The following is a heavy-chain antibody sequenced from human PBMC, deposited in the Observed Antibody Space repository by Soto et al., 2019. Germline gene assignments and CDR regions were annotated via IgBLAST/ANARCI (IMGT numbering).Heavy chain of an antibody. V-gene: IGHV3-23*01. CDR1: GFTFSSYA. CDR3: AKDTYYDSSGYYFG. J-gene: IGHJ4*02. D-gene: IGHD3-22*01. CDR2: ISGSGGST. Sequence: GGSLRLSCAASGFTFSSYAMSWVRQAPGKGLEWVSAISGSGGSTYYADSVKGRFTISRDNSKNTLYLQMNSLRAEDTAVYYCAKDTYYDSSGYYFGWGQGTLVTVSS.